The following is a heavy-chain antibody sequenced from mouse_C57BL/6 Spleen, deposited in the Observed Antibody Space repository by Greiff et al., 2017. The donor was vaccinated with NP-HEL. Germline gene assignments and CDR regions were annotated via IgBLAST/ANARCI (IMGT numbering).Heavy chain of an antibody. J-gene: IGHJ4*01. CDR2: ISYDGSN. V-gene: IGHV3-6*01. Sequence: EVKLMESGPGLVKPSQSLSLTCSVTGYSITSGYYWNWIRQFPGNKLEWMGYISYDGSNNYNPSLKNRISITRDTSKNQFFLKLNSVTTEDTATYYCARDGYPSIAMDYWGQGTSVTVSS. CDR1: GYSITSGYY. D-gene: IGHD2-2*01. CDR3: ARDGYPSIAMDY.